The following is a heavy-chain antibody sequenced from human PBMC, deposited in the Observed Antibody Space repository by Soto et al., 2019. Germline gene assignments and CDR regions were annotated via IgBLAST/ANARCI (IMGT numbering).Heavy chain of an antibody. D-gene: IGHD1-26*01. Sequence: QVQLQQWGAGLLKPSETLSLTCAVYGGSFSGYYWSWIRQPPGKGLEWIGEINHSGSTNYNPSLKSRVPISVDTSKHQFSLKLSSVTAADTAVYYCARNSGSFDYWGQGTLVTVSS. V-gene: IGHV4-34*01. CDR1: GGSFSGYY. CDR3: ARNSGSFDY. CDR2: INHSGST. J-gene: IGHJ4*02.